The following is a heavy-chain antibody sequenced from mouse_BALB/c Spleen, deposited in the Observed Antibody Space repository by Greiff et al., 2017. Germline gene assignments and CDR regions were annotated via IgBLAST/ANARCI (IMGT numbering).Heavy chain of an antibody. J-gene: IGHJ4*01. CDR2: FHTYNDGT. CDR3: ARGRVRRTGYYAMDY. D-gene: IGHD2-14*01. Sequence: QVQLKQSGAELVQPGASLKLSCTAFGFTFTTYPIAWIHQTPGKSLEWIGNFHTYNDGTKYNEKFKGKGTLTVEKSYSTIYLELNRLTSEDSAVYYCARGRVRRTGYYAMDYWGQGTAVTVSA. V-gene: IGHV1-47*01. CDR1: GFTFTTYP.